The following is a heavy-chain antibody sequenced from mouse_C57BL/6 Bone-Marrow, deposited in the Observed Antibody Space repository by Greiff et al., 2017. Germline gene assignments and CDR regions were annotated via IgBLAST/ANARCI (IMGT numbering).Heavy chain of an antibody. Sequence: VQLQQSGPELVKPGASVKISCKASGYSFTNYNMNWVKQSNGKSLEWIGVINPKSGTTSSNQKFKGKATLTVDQSSSTAYRQLYSLTSEDSAVYYCASSEDPWDFDVWGKGTTVTVSS. CDR1: GYSFTNYN. J-gene: IGHJ1*03. CDR3: ASSEDPWDFDV. CDR2: INPKSGTT. V-gene: IGHV1-39*01.